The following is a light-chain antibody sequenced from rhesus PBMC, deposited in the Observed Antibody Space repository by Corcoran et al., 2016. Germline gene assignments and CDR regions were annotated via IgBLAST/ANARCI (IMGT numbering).Light chain of an antibody. CDR3: QHSYGTPPT. J-gene: IGKJ1*01. CDR1: GNVHTY. Sequence: DVQMTQSPSSLSASVGARVTITCRASGNVHTYLHWYQQKPGKAPKLLIYKASTLQTGVPSRVSGRGTGTDYTITISRRQVEDVATYYCQHSYGTPPTFGQGTKVEMK. CDR2: KAS. V-gene: IGKV1-74*01.